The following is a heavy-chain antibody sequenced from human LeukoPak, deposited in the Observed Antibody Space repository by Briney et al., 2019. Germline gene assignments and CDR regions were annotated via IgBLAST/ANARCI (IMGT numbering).Heavy chain of an antibody. CDR3: TTVAMATTSGFDY. J-gene: IGHJ4*02. D-gene: IGHD5-24*01. Sequence: GGSLRLSCAASGFTFSDSGMHWVRQASGKGLELVGHVRSKANSYATAYAASVRGRFTISRDDSKNTAFLQMKSLKTDDTAVYYCTTVAMATTSGFDYWGQGTQVTVSS. V-gene: IGHV3-73*01. CDR2: VRSKANSYAT. CDR1: GFTFSDSG.